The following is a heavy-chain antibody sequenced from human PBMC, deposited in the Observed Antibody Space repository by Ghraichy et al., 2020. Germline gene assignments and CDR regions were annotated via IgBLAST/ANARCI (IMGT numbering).Heavy chain of an antibody. D-gene: IGHD3-3*01. J-gene: IGHJ4*02. V-gene: IGHV3-7*01. CDR2: IKQDESEK. Sequence: GESLNISCAVSGFTFSNYWMSWVRQAPGKGLEWVANIKQDESEKYYVGSVKGRFTISRDNAKNSLYLQMNSLRAEDTAVYYCATQSGDGTFGVAVFDYWGQGTLVTVSS. CDR1: GFTFSNYW. CDR3: ATQSGDGTFGVAVFDY.